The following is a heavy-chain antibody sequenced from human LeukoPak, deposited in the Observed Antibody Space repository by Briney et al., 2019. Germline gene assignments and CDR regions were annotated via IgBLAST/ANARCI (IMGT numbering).Heavy chain of an antibody. D-gene: IGHD4-17*01. CDR2: ISGSGGST. Sequence: GGSLRLSCAASEFTFSSCAMSWVRQAPGEGLEWVSVISGSGGSTYYADSVKGRFTIYRDNAKNSLYLQMNSLRAADTAVYYCASAHYGDYEGFANLNFWGQGTLVTVSS. V-gene: IGHV3-23*01. J-gene: IGHJ4*02. CDR1: EFTFSSCA. CDR3: ASAHYGDYEGFANLNF.